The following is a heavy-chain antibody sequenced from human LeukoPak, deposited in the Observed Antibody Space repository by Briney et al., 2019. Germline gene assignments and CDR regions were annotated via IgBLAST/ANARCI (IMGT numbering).Heavy chain of an antibody. Sequence: ASVKVSCKASGYTFTGYYMHWVRQAPGQGLEWMGGIIPIFGTANYAQKFQGRVTITADKSTSTAYMELSSLRSEDTAVYYCAKVGYSGYAFFDYWGQGTLVTVSS. D-gene: IGHD5-12*01. CDR3: AKVGYSGYAFFDY. V-gene: IGHV1-69*06. J-gene: IGHJ4*02. CDR2: IIPIFGTA. CDR1: GYTFTGYY.